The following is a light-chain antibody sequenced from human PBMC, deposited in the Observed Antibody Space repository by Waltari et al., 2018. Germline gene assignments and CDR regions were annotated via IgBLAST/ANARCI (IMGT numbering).Light chain of an antibody. CDR3: QQRRNWPIT. Sequence: PGERATLSCRASQSVSSYLACYQQNAGLAPRLFIYDASNRATGIPARFSGSGSATDFTLTISSLEVEDFAVYYCQQRRNWPITFGQGTRLEIK. CDR1: QSVSSY. J-gene: IGKJ5*01. V-gene: IGKV3-11*01. CDR2: DAS.